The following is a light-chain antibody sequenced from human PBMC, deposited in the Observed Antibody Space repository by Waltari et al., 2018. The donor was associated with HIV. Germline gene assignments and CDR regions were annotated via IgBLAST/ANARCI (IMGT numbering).Light chain of an antibody. CDR3: ASWDDKLSHWV. V-gene: IGLV1-47*01. CDR1: NSNLGNNF. J-gene: IGLJ3*02. Sequence: QSVLTQPPSASRSPGQSVLISCSGTNSNLGNNFVSWFQQFPGGAPNPVIYRNEQRPSGVPERFSAAKSGSSASLAITGLQLDDEAEYFCASWDDKLSHWVFGGGTRLAV. CDR2: RNE.